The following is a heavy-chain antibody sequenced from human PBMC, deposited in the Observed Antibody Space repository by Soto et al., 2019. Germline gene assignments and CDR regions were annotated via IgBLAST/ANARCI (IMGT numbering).Heavy chain of an antibody. V-gene: IGHV1-46*01. Sequence: GASVKVSCKASGYTFTSYYMHWVRQAPGQGLEWMGIINPSGGSTSYAQKFQGRVTMTRDTSTSTAYMELSSLRSEDTAVYYCARISGTSPYYDILTGYSNYFDYWGQGTLVTVSS. D-gene: IGHD3-9*01. J-gene: IGHJ4*02. CDR3: ARISGTSPYYDILTGYSNYFDY. CDR2: INPSGGST. CDR1: GYTFTSYY.